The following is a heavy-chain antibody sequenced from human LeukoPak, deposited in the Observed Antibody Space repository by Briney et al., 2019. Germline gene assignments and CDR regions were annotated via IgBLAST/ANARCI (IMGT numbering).Heavy chain of an antibody. V-gene: IGHV3-66*02. CDR3: ARDHYDSSGYYYAGWFDP. D-gene: IGHD3-22*01. Sequence: GGSLRLSCAASGFTVSSNYMSWVRQAPGKGREWVSVIYSGGSTYYADSVKGRFTISRDNSKNTLYLQMNSLRAEDTAVYYCARDHYDSSGYYYAGWFDPWGQGTLVTVSS. CDR1: GFTVSSNY. J-gene: IGHJ5*02. CDR2: IYSGGST.